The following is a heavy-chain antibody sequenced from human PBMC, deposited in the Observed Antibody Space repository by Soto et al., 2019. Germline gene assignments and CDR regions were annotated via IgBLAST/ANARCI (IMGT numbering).Heavy chain of an antibody. CDR2: IYYSGST. Sequence: QVQLQESGPGLVKPSETLSLTCTVSGGSISSYYWSWIRQPPGKGLEWIGYIYYSGSTNYNPSLKSRVTISVDTPKTHFSLKLSSVTAADTAVYYCARRMAAVNWFDPWGQGTLVTVSA. CDR3: ARRMAAVNWFDP. V-gene: IGHV4-59*01. J-gene: IGHJ5*02. D-gene: IGHD2-15*01. CDR1: GGSISSYY.